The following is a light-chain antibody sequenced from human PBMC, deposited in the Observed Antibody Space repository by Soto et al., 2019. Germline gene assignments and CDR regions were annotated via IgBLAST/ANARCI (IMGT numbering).Light chain of an antibody. Sequence: QSALTPPRSVSGSPGQSVTISCTGTSSDVGGYNYVSWYQQHPGKAPKVMIYDVSERPSGVPDRFSGSKSGNTASLTISGLQAEDEADYYCCSYAGSPRYVFGTGTKLTVL. CDR1: SSDVGGYNY. J-gene: IGLJ1*01. CDR2: DVS. V-gene: IGLV2-11*01. CDR3: CSYAGSPRYV.